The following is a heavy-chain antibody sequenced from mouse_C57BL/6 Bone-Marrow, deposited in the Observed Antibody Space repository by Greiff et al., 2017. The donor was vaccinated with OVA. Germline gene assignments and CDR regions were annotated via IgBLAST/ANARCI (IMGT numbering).Heavy chain of an antibody. D-gene: IGHD2-5*01. CDR3: AISRSNYPWYFDV. V-gene: IGHV1-72*01. J-gene: IGHJ1*03. CDR2: IDPNSGGT. Sequence: VQLQQPGAELVKPGASVKLSCKASGYTFTSYWMHWVKQRPGRGLEWIGRIDPNSGGTKYNEKFKSKATLTVDKPSSTAYMQLSSLTSEDAAVEYCAISRSNYPWYFDVWGTGTTVTVSS. CDR1: GYTFTSYW.